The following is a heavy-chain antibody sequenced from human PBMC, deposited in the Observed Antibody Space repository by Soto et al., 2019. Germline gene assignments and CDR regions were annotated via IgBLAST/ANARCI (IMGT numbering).Heavy chain of an antibody. CDR3: ARYCSGGSCNPPGLY. J-gene: IGHJ4*02. D-gene: IGHD2-15*01. Sequence: ASVKVSCKASGYTFTSYAMHWVRQAPGQRLEWMGWINAGNGNTKYSQEFQGRVTITRDTSASTAYMELSSLRSEDTAVYYCARYCSGGSCNPPGLYWGQGTLVTVSS. CDR2: INAGNGNT. CDR1: GYTFTSYA. V-gene: IGHV1-3*01.